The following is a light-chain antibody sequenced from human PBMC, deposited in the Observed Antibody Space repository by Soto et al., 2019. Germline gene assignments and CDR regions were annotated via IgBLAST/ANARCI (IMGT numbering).Light chain of an antibody. V-gene: IGKV3-20*01. CDR2: GAS. CDR3: QQYGSSPQT. CDR1: QSVRSNY. Sequence: EIVLTQSPGTLSVSPGERATLSCRASQSVRSNYIAWYQQRPGQAPRLFIYGASNRATGIPDRFSGCGSGTDFTFTISRLEPEDFAVYYCQQYGSSPQTFGQGTKGEIK. J-gene: IGKJ1*01.